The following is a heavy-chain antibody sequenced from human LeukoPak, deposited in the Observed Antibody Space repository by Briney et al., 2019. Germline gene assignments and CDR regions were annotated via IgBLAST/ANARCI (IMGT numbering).Heavy chain of an antibody. D-gene: IGHD5-12*01. J-gene: IGHJ4*02. CDR2: INPSSGGT. CDR1: GYTLTGYY. V-gene: IGHV1-2*02. Sequence: GASVKVSCKASGYTLTGYYMHWVRQAPGQGLEWMGWINPSSGGTNYAQKFQGRVTMTRDTSISTAYMELSRLRSDDTAVYYCAREGYSGYDYNYWGQGTLVTVSS. CDR3: AREGYSGYDYNY.